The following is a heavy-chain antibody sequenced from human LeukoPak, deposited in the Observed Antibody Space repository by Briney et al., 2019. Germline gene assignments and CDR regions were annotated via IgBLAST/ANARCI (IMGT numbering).Heavy chain of an antibody. D-gene: IGHD3-10*01. CDR3: ARDQSGTLDY. Sequence: MTGGSLRLSCAASGFTFSSYAMSWVRQAPGKGLEWVSYISSSSSYTNFADSVTGRFTISRDNAKNSLYLQMNSLRAEDTAVYYCARDQSGTLDYWGQGTVVTVSS. CDR1: GFTFSSYA. J-gene: IGHJ4*02. V-gene: IGHV3-11*05. CDR2: ISSSSSYT.